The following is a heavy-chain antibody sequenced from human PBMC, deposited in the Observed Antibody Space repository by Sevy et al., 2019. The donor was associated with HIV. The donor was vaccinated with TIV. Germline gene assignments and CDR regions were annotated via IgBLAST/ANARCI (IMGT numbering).Heavy chain of an antibody. D-gene: IGHD6-19*01. J-gene: IGHJ5*02. CDR3: VRAILKADNL. V-gene: IGHV3-7*01. CDR2: INEDGSTN. CDR1: GFNIRTHW. Sequence: GGSLRLSCAASGFNIRTHWMLWVRQAPGKGLEWVSNINEDGSTNYYLDSVKGRFTISRDNAENSVFLQMNSLRVEDTAVYYCVRAILKADNLWGQGTLVTVSS.